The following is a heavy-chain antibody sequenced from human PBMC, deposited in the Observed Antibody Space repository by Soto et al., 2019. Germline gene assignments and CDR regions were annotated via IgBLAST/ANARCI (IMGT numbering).Heavy chain of an antibody. CDR2: IYHSGST. J-gene: IGHJ4*02. CDR1: GGSISSGGYS. CDR3: ARSSIEPRVFMYPFDS. D-gene: IGHD6-6*01. Sequence: PSETLSLTCAVSGGSISSGGYSWSWIRQPPGKGLEWIGYIYHSGSTYYNPSLKSRVAISLDTSKNQFSLRLNSVTAADTAVYYCARSSIEPRVFMYPFDSSGQGTLVTVSS. V-gene: IGHV4-30-2*01.